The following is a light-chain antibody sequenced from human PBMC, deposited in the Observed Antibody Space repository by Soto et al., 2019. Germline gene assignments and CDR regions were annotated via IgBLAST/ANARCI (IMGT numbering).Light chain of an antibody. CDR3: QQYGRSPPT. J-gene: IGKJ1*01. CDR1: QSVSSSY. CDR2: GAS. V-gene: IGKV3-20*01. Sequence: EIVLTQSPGTLSLSPGERATLSCRASQSVSSSYLAWYQQKPGQAPRLLIYGASSRATCIPDRFSGSGSGTDFTLTISRLEPEDFAVYYCQQYGRSPPTFGQGTKVEIK.